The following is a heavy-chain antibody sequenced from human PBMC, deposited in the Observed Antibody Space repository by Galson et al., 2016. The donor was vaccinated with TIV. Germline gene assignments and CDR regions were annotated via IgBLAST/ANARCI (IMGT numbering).Heavy chain of an antibody. CDR1: GYTLSSYS. Sequence: SVKVSCKASGYTLSSYSISWVRQAPGQGLEWMGWISGYNGNKNYAQKFQDRVTMTTDTSTNTAYMELRSLRSDDTAVYYWARVPTKTFDFWSGFDNSFCMDVWGKGTTVTVSS. J-gene: IGHJ6*03. CDR2: ISGYNGNK. V-gene: IGHV1-18*01. D-gene: IGHD3-3*01. CDR3: ARVPTKTFDFWSGFDNSFCMDV.